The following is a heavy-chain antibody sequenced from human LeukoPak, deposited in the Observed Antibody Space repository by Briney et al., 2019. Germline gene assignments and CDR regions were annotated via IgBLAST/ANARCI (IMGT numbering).Heavy chain of an antibody. V-gene: IGHV3-30*18. CDR2: ISYDGSNK. J-gene: IGHJ6*02. D-gene: IGHD6-13*01. CDR1: GFTFSSYG. Sequence: GGSLRLSCAASGFTFSSYGMHWVRQAPGRGLEWVAVISYDGSNKYYADSVKGRFTISRDNSKNTLYLQMNSLRAEDTAVYYCAKAQQLVLYYYYGMDVWGQGTTVTVSS. CDR3: AKAQQLVLYYYYGMDV.